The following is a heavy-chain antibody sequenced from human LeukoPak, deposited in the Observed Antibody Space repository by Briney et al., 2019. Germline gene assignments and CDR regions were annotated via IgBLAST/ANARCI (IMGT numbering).Heavy chain of an antibody. J-gene: IGHJ4*02. Sequence: PGGSLRLSCEASGFTFSSYAMSWVRQAPGKGLEWVSYISSSGSTIYYADSVKGRFTISRDNAKNSLYLQMNSLRAEDTAVYYCARDLDYYGSGSHWGQGTLVTVSS. V-gene: IGHV3-48*03. CDR2: ISSSGSTI. CDR1: GFTFSSYA. CDR3: ARDLDYYGSGSH. D-gene: IGHD3-10*01.